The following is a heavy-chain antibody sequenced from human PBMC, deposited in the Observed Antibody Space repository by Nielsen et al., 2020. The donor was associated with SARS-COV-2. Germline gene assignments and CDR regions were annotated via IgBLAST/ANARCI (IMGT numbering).Heavy chain of an antibody. CDR2: VSASGGST. CDR3: AKDGVVRGDALDL. D-gene: IGHD3-10*01. Sequence: LKISCAASGFTFNIYAMAWVRRAPGRGLQWVTGVSASGGSTYYTDSVKGRFSISRDNSKNTLFLQMHSLRVEDTALYYCAKDGVVRGDALDLWGQGTMVTVPS. V-gene: IGHV3-23*01. J-gene: IGHJ3*01. CDR1: GFTFNIYA.